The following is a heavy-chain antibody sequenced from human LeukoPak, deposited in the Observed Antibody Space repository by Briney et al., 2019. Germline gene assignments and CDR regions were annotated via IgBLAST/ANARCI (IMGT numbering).Heavy chain of an antibody. CDR1: GYTFTSYS. D-gene: IGHD5-12*01. CDR3: ARDTGQHVGYDWSH. J-gene: IGHJ4*02. Sequence: GASVKVSCKASGYTFTSYSINWVRQAPGQGLEWMGIINPSGGTTTYAQKFQGRVTISVDTSNNQFSLKLSSVTAADTAVYYCARDTGQHVGYDWSHWGQGTLVTVSS. V-gene: IGHV1-46*01. CDR2: INPSGGTT.